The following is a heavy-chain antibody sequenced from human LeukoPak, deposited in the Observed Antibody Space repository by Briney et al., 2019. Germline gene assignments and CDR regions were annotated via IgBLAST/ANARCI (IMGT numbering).Heavy chain of an antibody. Sequence: PSETLSLTCTVSGGSISSSNYYWGWIRQPPGKGLEWIGSIYYSGSTYYNPSLRSRVTMSVHTSKTQFSLNLSSVTAADTAVYYCARDAVFGVVIIASYFDYWGQGTLVTVSS. V-gene: IGHV4-39*02. CDR3: ARDAVFGVVIIASYFDY. CDR1: GGSISSSNYY. J-gene: IGHJ4*02. D-gene: IGHD3-3*01. CDR2: IYYSGST.